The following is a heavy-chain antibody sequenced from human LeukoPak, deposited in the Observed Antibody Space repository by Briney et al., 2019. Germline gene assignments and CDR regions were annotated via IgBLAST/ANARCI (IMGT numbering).Heavy chain of an antibody. D-gene: IGHD3-16*01. CDR3: AKEDYDYVWGSRDIDY. CDR2: ITSSSSTI. CDR1: GFTFSSYS. Sequence: GGSLRLSCAASGFTFSSYSMYWVRQAPGKGLEWLSYITSSSSTIYYADSVKGRFTISRDNAKNSLYLQMNSLRAEDTAVYYCAKEDYDYVWGSRDIDYWGQGTLVTVSS. J-gene: IGHJ4*02. V-gene: IGHV3-48*01.